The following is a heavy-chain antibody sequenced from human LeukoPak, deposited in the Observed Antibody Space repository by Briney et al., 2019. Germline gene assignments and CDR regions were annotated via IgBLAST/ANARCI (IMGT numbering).Heavy chain of an antibody. J-gene: IGHJ4*02. Sequence: GGSLRLSCAASGFTVSSNYMSWVRQAPGKGLEWVSVTYSGGSTYYADSVKGRFTISRDNSKNTLYLQMNSLRAEDTAVYYCAKELVVVIFSPDYWGQGTLVTVSS. CDR3: AKELVVVIFSPDY. CDR2: TYSGGST. CDR1: GFTVSSNY. D-gene: IGHD3-22*01. V-gene: IGHV3-66*01.